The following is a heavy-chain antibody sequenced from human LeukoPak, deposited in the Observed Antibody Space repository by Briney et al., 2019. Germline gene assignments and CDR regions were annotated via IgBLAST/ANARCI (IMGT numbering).Heavy chain of an antibody. D-gene: IGHD5/OR15-5a*01. Sequence: QPGGSLRLSCAASGFTFSSYVMSWVRQAPGMGLEWVSAISGTVGSTDYADSVKGRFMISRDNSKNIVYLQMNSLTIEDTAVYYCAREPSGNFGQLVSSAEYFQHWGQGTRVTVSS. CDR1: GFTFSSYV. CDR2: ISGTVGST. V-gene: IGHV3-23*01. J-gene: IGHJ1*01. CDR3: AREPSGNFGQLVSSAEYFQH.